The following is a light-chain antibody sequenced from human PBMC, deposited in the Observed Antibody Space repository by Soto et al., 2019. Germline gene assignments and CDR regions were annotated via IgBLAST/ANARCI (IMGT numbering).Light chain of an antibody. CDR2: DAS. J-gene: IGKJ4*01. CDR3: QQRSSWPLT. Sequence: EIVLTQSPATLSLSPGGTANLSCRGSQSVSSSLAWYQQKPGQTPRLLIYDASNRATGIPARFSGSGSGTDFTLTVSSLKPEDFAVYYCQQRSSWPLTFGGGTKVEIK. V-gene: IGKV3-11*01. CDR1: QSVSSS.